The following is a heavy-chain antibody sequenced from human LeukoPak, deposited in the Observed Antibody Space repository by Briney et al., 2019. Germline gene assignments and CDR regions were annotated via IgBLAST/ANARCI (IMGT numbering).Heavy chain of an antibody. J-gene: IGHJ4*02. Sequence: SETLSLTCTVSVASVTRGSYSWNWILHPPGKGLEWMGYMFYRGSTNYTPSLTRRVTISVDTSKNQFSLKLSSVTAADTAVYYCARLNQGNRFDCWGQGNLVTVSS. CDR3: ARLNQGNRFDC. CDR1: VASVTRGSYS. CDR2: MFYRGST. V-gene: IGHV4-61*01. D-gene: IGHD1-14*01.